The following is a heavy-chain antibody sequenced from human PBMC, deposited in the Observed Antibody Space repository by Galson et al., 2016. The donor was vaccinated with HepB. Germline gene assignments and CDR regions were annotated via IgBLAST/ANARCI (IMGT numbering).Heavy chain of an antibody. CDR1: GYTFSSYA. CDR3: AKAYGVDSYHFND. D-gene: IGHD4-17*01. V-gene: IGHV3-23*01. J-gene: IGHJ4*02. Sequence: SLRLSCAASGYTFSSYAMSWVRQAPGKRLEWVSSIGGSDGSAYYADSVKGRFTISRDNSKNTVYLQMDRLRAEDTAVYYCAKAYGVDSYHFNDWGQGTLVIVSS. CDR2: IGGSDGSA.